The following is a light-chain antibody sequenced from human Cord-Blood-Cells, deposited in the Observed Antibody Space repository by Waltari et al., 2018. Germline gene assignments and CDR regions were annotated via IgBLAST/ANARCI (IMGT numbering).Light chain of an antibody. CDR2: GKN. Sequence: SSELTQDPAVSVALGQTVRITCQGDSLRSYYASWYQQKPGQAPVLVIYGKNNRPSGIPDRFSGSKSGNTASLTISGLQAEDEADYYCSSYTSSSTPYVFGTGTKVTVL. CDR1: SLRSYY. V-gene: IGLV3-19*01. J-gene: IGLJ1*01. CDR3: SSYTSSSTPYV.